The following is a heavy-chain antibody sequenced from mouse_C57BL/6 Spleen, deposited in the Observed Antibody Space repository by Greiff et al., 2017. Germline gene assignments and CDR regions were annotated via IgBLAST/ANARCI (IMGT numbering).Heavy chain of an antibody. D-gene: IGHD2-4*01. J-gene: IGHJ4*01. V-gene: IGHV1-78*01. CDR1: GYTFTDHT. CDR2: IYPRDGST. CDR3: AKFYDYDEDYYAMDY. Sequence: VQLQESDAELVKPGASVKISRKVSGYTFTDHTIHWMKQRPEQGLEWIGYIYPRDGSTKYNEKFKGKATLTADKSSSTAYMQLNSLTSEDSAVYFCAKFYDYDEDYYAMDYWGQGTSVTVSS.